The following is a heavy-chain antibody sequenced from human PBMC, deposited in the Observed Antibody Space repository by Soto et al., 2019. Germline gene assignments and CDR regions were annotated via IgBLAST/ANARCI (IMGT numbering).Heavy chain of an antibody. CDR2: INWNGGST. CDR3: ARSTYDFLSGPNTPPGHYYYGMDV. J-gene: IGHJ6*02. D-gene: IGHD3-3*01. Sequence: GGSLRLSCAASGFTFDDYGMSWVRQAPGKGLEWVSGINWNGGSTGYADSVKGRFTISRDNAKNSLYLQMNSLRAEDTALYYCARSTYDFLSGPNTPPGHYYYGMDVWGQGTTVTVSS. V-gene: IGHV3-20*04. CDR1: GFTFDDYG.